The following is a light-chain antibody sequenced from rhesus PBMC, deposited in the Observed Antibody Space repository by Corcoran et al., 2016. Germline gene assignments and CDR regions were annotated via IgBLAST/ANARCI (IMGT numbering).Light chain of an antibody. V-gene: IGKV1-22*01. J-gene: IGKJ1*01. CDR1: QGISSW. Sequence: DIQMTQSPSSLSVSVGDTVTITCRASQGISSWLAWYQQKPGKAPKLLIYKASSLQSGVPSRFSGSGSGTDFTLTISSLQSEDFATYYCPQYSSRPPWTFGPGTKVEIK. CDR2: KAS. CDR3: PQYSSRPPWT.